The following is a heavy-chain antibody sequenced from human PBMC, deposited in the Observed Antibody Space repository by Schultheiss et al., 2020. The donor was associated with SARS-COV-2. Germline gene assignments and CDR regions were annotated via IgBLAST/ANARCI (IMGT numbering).Heavy chain of an antibody. J-gene: IGHJ3*02. CDR2: IYYSGST. V-gene: IGHV4-59*01. Sequence: SETLSLTCAVYGGSFSGYYWSWIRQPPGKGLEWIGSIYYSGSTNYNPSLKSRVTISVDTSKNQFSLKLSSVTAADTAVYYCAREGADSSGYYFKVTDAFDIWGQGTMVTVSS. D-gene: IGHD3-22*01. CDR3: AREGADSSGYYFKVTDAFDI. CDR1: GGSFSGYY.